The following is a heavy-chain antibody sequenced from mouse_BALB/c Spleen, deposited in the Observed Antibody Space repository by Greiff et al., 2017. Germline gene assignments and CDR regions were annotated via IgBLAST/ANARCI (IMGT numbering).Heavy chain of an antibody. D-gene: IGHD1-3*01. CDR2: ISSGSSTI. J-gene: IGHJ4*01. Sequence: EVQLVESGGGLVQPGGSRKLSCAASGFTFSSFGMHWVRQAPEKGLEWVAYISSGSSTIYYADTVKGRFTISRDNPKNTLFLQMTSLRSEDTAMYYCARSGNPFYYAMDYWGQGTSVTVSS. CDR1: GFTFSSFG. V-gene: IGHV5-17*02. CDR3: ARSGNPFYYAMDY.